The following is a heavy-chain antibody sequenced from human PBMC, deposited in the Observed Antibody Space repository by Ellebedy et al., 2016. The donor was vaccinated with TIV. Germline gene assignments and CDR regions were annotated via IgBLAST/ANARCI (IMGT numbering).Heavy chain of an antibody. Sequence: SETLSLTXTVSGGSVSSGSYYWSWIRQPPGKGLEWIGYTYYNGSTNYNPSLKSRVTISVDTSKNQFSRKLSSVTAADTAVYYCARVAGSSWPNNHGMDVWGQGTTVTVSS. CDR1: GGSVSSGSYY. CDR2: TYYNGST. D-gene: IGHD6-13*01. CDR3: ARVAGSSWPNNHGMDV. V-gene: IGHV4-61*01. J-gene: IGHJ6*02.